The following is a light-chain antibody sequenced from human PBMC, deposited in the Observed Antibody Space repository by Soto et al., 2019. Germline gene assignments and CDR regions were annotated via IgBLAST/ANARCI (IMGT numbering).Light chain of an antibody. V-gene: IGKV3-20*01. CDR2: GAS. CDR3: QQYGSSPWT. J-gene: IGKJ1*01. Sequence: EIVLTQSPGTLSLSPGERGTLSCRASQSVSSSYLAWYQQKPGKAPRPLIYGASSRATGIPDRFSGSGSGTDFTLTISRLEPEDFAVYYCQQYGSSPWTFGQGTKVETK. CDR1: QSVSSSY.